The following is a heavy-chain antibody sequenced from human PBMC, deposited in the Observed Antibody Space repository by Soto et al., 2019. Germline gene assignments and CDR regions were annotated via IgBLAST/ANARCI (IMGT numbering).Heavy chain of an antibody. V-gene: IGHV4-31*03. D-gene: IGHD2-2*01. CDR2: IYYSGST. CDR3: AREVEDYYGMDV. CDR1: GGSISSGGYY. J-gene: IGHJ6*02. Sequence: SETLSLTCTVSGGSISSGGYYWSWIRQHPGKGLEWIGYIYYSGSTYYNPSLKSRVTISVDTSKNQFSLKLSSVTAADTAVYYCAREVEDYYGMDVWGQGTTVTVSS.